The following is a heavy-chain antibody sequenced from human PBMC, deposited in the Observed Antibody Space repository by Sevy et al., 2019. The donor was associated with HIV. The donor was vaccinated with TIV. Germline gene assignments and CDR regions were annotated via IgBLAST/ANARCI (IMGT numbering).Heavy chain of an antibody. D-gene: IGHD3-9*01. Sequence: SGPTLVKPTQTLTLTCTFSGFSLTTSGVGVGWIRQPPGKALEWLALIYWDDDKRYSPSLKSRLTITKDTSKNQVVLTIANMDPVDTATYYCAHRPDNYDILTGYFPNWFDPWGQGTLVTVSS. CDR1: GFSLTTSGVG. V-gene: IGHV2-5*02. J-gene: IGHJ5*02. CDR3: AHRPDNYDILTGYFPNWFDP. CDR2: IYWDDDK.